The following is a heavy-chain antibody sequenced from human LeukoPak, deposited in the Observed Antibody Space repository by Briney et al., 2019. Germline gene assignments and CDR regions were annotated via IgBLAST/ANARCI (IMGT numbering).Heavy chain of an antibody. CDR3: ARERTFGELEY. CDR1: GGTFSSYA. CDR2: IIPIFGTA. J-gene: IGHJ4*02. V-gene: IGHV1-69*13. D-gene: IGHD3-10*01. Sequence: ASVKVSCKASGGTFSSYAISWVRQAPGQGLEWMGGIIPIFGTANYAQKFQGRVTITADESTSTAYMELSSLRSEDTAVYHCARERTFGELEYWGQGTLVTVSS.